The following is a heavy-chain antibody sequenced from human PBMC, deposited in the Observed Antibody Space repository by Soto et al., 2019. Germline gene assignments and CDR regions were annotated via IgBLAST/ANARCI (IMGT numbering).Heavy chain of an antibody. CDR3: ASEGGPNWNDASYNWFDP. CDR2: INPNSGGT. D-gene: IGHD1-1*01. J-gene: IGHJ5*02. V-gene: IGHV1-2*02. CDR1: GYTFTGYY. Sequence: ASVKVSCKASGYTFTGYYMHWVRQAPGQGLEWMGWINPNSGGTNYAQKFQGRVTMTRDTSISTAYMELSRLRSDDTAVYYCASEGGPNWNDASYNWFDPWGQGTLVAVSS.